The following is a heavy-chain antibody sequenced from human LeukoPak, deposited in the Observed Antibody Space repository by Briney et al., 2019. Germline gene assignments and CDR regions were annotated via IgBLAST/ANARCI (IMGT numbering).Heavy chain of an antibody. CDR3: AKDSPDSVYLWSPYYFDY. CDR2: ISGSGGST. V-gene: IGHV3-23*01. J-gene: IGHJ4*02. D-gene: IGHD3-10*01. CDR1: GFTFSSYA. Sequence: PGGSLRLSCAASGFTFSSYAMSWVRQAPGKGLEWVSAISGSGGSTYYADSVKGRFTISRDNSKNTLYLQMNNLRAEDTAVYYCAKDSPDSVYLWSPYYFDYWGQGTLVTVSS.